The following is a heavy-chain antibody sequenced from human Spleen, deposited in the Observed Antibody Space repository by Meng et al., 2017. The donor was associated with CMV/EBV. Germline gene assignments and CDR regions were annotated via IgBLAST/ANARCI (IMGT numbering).Heavy chain of an antibody. CDR1: GFRFSDYY. D-gene: IGHD4-17*01. V-gene: IGHV3-11*01. Sequence: GESLKISCAASGFRFSDYYMSWIRQAPGKGLEWLSYISSRGSNIHYADSVKGRFTISRDNSKNTLYLQMNSLRAEDTAVYYCAKGTTGWDYYGMDVWGQGTTVTVSS. CDR2: ISSRGSNI. J-gene: IGHJ6*02. CDR3: AKGTTGWDYYGMDV.